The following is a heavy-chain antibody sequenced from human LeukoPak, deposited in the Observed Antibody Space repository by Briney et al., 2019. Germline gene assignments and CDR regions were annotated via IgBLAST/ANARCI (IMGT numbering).Heavy chain of an antibody. CDR1: GASITSYY. V-gene: IGHV4-59*01. D-gene: IGHD4-11*01. CDR3: ARWVLHFDY. J-gene: IGHJ4*02. CDR2: IYHTGNI. Sequence: PSETLSLTCAVSGASITSYYWTWIRQPPGKGLEWIGYIYHTGNIKYNPSLNSRVTISIDTSKNQFSLKLSSVTAADTAVYYCARWVLHFDYWGQGTLVTVSS.